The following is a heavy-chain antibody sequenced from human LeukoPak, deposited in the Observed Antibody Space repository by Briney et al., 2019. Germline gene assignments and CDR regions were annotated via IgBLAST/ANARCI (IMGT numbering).Heavy chain of an antibody. Sequence: SETLSLTCTVSAGSISSSSHHWGWIRQSPGKGLEWIGSIYYGRTTYYNPSLKSRVTISVDTSKNQFSLKLSSVTAADTAVYYCATMKFWSGYLANYYYGMDVWGQGTTVTVSS. V-gene: IGHV4-39*07. CDR3: ATMKFWSGYLANYYYGMDV. D-gene: IGHD3-3*01. J-gene: IGHJ6*02. CDR1: AGSISSSSHH. CDR2: IYYGRTT.